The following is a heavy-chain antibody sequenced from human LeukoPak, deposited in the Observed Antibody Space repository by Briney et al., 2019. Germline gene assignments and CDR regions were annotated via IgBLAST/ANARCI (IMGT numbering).Heavy chain of an antibody. J-gene: IGHJ4*02. CDR3: ATCWELPTFDY. CDR1: GGTFSSYA. Sequence: ASVKVSCKASGGTFSSYAISWVRPAPGQGLEWMGGIIPIFGTANYAQKFQGRVTITADESTSTAYMELSSLRSEDTAVYYCATCWELPTFDYWGQGTLVTVSS. D-gene: IGHD1-26*01. V-gene: IGHV1-69*13. CDR2: IIPIFGTA.